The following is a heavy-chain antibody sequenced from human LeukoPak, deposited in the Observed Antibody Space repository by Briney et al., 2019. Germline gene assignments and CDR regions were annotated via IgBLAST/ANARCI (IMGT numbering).Heavy chain of an antibody. CDR3: AREGIVRTYDQ. D-gene: IGHD2/OR15-2a*01. CDR2: IYYSGIT. V-gene: IGHV4-59*12. CDR1: GDSISSYY. Sequence: SETLSVTCTVSGDSISSYYWYWFRQPPGKELDWIACIYYSGITHYNPSPKSRVTISLDTSKNQSSLRLSSVTAADTAVYYCAREGIVRTYDQWGQGTLVTVSS. J-gene: IGHJ4*02.